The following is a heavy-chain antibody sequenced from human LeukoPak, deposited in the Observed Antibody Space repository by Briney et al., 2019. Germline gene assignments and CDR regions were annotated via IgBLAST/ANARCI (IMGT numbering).Heavy chain of an antibody. CDR3: ASILDGMDV. Sequence: GSLRLSCAASGFIFSSYAMSWIRQPPGKGLEWIGYIYYTGTTNYNPSLKNRVTISADTSKNQFSLKLNSVTAADTAVYYCASILDGMDVWGQGTTVSVSS. CDR1: GFIFSSYA. CDR2: IYYTGTT. V-gene: IGHV4-59*08. J-gene: IGHJ6*02.